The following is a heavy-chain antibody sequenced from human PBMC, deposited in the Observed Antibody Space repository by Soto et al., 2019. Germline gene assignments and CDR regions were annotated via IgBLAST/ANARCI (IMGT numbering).Heavy chain of an antibody. V-gene: IGHV4-30-4*08. D-gene: IGHD7-27*01. Sequence: TCTVTGGSISSGGYYCSWIRQHPGQALEYIGYIYKSATTYYNPSFESRVAISVDASKSQFSLNVTSVTAADTAVYFCARGRYCLTGRCFPNWFDSWGQGALVTVSS. CDR2: IYKSATT. CDR1: GGSISSGGYY. CDR3: ARGRYCLTGRCFPNWFDS. J-gene: IGHJ5*01.